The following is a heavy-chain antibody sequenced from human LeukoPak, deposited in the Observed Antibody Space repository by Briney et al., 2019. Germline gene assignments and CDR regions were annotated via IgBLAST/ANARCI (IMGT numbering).Heavy chain of an antibody. CDR2: INHSGST. Sequence: SETLSLTCTVSGGSISTSNYYWSWIRQPPGKGLEWIGEINHSGSTNYNPSLKSRVTISVDTSKNQFSLKLSSVTAADTAVYYCHGDQDAFDIWGQGTMVTVSS. D-gene: IGHD2-21*02. J-gene: IGHJ3*02. V-gene: IGHV4-39*07. CDR3: HGDQDAFDI. CDR1: GGSISTSNYY.